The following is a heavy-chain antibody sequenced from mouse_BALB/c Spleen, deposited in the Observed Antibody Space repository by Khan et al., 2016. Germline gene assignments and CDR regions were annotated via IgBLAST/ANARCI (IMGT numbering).Heavy chain of an antibody. CDR3: GRGNYVPGSLDY. V-gene: IGHV4-1*02. CDR1: GFDFSRYW. Sequence: EVKLLESGGGLVQPGGSLKLSCAASGFDFSRYWMSWVRQAPGKGLEWIGEIIPDTITIDYAPSLKDKFIISRDNAKNTLYLQLSKVRSEDTALYYCGRGNYVPGSLDYWGQGTTLTVSS. CDR2: IIPDTITI. J-gene: IGHJ2*01. D-gene: IGHD2-1*01.